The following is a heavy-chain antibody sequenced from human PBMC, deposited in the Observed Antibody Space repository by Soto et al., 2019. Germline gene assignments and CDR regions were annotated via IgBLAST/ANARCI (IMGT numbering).Heavy chain of an antibody. V-gene: IGHV3-33*01. CDR2: IWYDGSNK. D-gene: IGHD3-3*01. J-gene: IGHJ5*02. CDR3: ARDLDYDFWSGRKTEYNWFDP. CDR1: GFTFSSYG. Sequence: GGSLRLSCAASGFTFSSYGMHWVRQAPGKGLEWVAVIWYDGSNKYYADSVKGRFTISRDNSKNTLYLQMNSLRAEDTAVYYCARDLDYDFWSGRKTEYNWFDPWGQGTLVTVSS.